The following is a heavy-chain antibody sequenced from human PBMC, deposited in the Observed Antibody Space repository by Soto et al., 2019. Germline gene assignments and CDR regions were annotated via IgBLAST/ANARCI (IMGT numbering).Heavy chain of an antibody. D-gene: IGHD4-4*01. Sequence: QVQLVQSGAEVKKPGASVKVSCKASRYTFISYDINWVRQATGQGLEWVGWMNPKSANTGYAQNFPGRGTMTRNTSISTAYMELSSLRAEDTAVYFCARSPSWESTVTPYFFDGWGQGTLVTVSS. CDR3: ARSPSWESTVTPYFFDG. V-gene: IGHV1-8*01. CDR1: RYTFISYD. CDR2: MNPKSANT. J-gene: IGHJ4*02.